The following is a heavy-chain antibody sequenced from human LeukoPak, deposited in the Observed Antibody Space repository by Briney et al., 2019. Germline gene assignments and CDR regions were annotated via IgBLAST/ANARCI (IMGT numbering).Heavy chain of an antibody. V-gene: IGHV4-59*11. J-gene: IGHJ6*03. CDR1: GGSISSHY. CDR2: IHISGRT. D-gene: IGHD1-26*01. Sequence: ASETLSLTCSLSGGSISSHYWSWVRQPPGKGLEWIGYIHISGRTNHNPSLKSRVTISVDTSKNQFSLRLSSVTAADTAVYYCAKEVVGLRYYMDVWGRGTTVTVSS. CDR3: AKEVVGLRYYMDV.